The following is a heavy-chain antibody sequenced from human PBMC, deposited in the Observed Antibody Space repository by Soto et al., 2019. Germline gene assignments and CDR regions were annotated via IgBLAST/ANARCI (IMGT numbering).Heavy chain of an antibody. CDR1: GYTFSGHY. J-gene: IGHJ6*02. Sequence: ASVKVSCKTSGYTFSGHYLHWVRQAPGQGLEWMGWISPISGGTDYAQKFQGRVTMTRDTSLSTVYMELSRLQSDDTAVYYCSKGLWTVGQCSGGTCYDGMDVWGQGTTVTVSS. V-gene: IGHV1-2*02. CDR2: ISPISGGT. CDR3: SKGLWTVGQCSGGTCYDGMDV. D-gene: IGHD2-15*01.